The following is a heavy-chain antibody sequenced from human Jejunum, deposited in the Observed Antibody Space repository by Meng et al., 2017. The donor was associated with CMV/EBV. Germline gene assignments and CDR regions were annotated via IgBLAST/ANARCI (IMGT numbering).Heavy chain of an antibody. D-gene: IGHD6-6*01. CDR3: ASPPPIGAALDY. CDR2: IYSGGGT. CDR1: GFSVSSNF. Sequence: EGQRVGSGGVCVQPGGSLRLSCAASGFSVSSNFMSWVRQAPGKGLEWVSIIYSGGGTDYADSVKGRFTISRDNSKNTLYLQMNSLGAEDTAVYYCASPPPIGAALDYWGQGTLVTVSS. J-gene: IGHJ4*02. V-gene: IGHV3-66*01.